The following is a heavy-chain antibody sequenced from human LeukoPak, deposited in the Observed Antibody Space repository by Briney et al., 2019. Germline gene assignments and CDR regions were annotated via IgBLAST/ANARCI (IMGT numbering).Heavy chain of an antibody. CDR2: ISYSGST. J-gene: IGHJ4*02. Sequence: SETLSLTFTVPNGSISSYDWSWIRQPPGKGLKWIGYISYSGSTNYNPSLKSRVTISVDTSKNQFSLKLSSVTAADTAVYYCARHPTHNDYGDDYWGQGTLVTVSS. CDR3: ARHPTHNDYGDDY. V-gene: IGHV4-59*08. CDR1: NGSISSYD. D-gene: IGHD4-17*01.